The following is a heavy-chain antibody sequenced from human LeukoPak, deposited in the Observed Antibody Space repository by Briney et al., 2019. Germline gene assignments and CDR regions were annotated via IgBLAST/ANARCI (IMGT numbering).Heavy chain of an antibody. V-gene: IGHV4-59*01. CDR3: AREGGGTGAFDI. D-gene: IGHD3-16*01. J-gene: IGHJ3*02. Sequence: SETLSLTCTVSGDSISRYYWSWIRQPPGKGLEWIGYIYYSGSTNYSPSLKSRVTMSVDTSKNQFSLKLSSVTAADTAVYYCAREGGGTGAFDIWGQGTMVIVSS. CDR2: IYYSGST. CDR1: GDSISRYY.